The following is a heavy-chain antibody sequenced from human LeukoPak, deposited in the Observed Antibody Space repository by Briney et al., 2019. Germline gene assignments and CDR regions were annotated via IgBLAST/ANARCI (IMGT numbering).Heavy chain of an antibody. CDR3: ARAFADLVLWFGESASNWFDP. D-gene: IGHD3-10*01. V-gene: IGHV4-39*07. Sequence: PSETLSLTCTVSGGSISSSSYYWGWIRQPPGKGLEWIGSIYYSGSTYYNPSLKSRVTISVDTSKNQFSLKLSSVTAADTAVYYCARAFADLVLWFGESASNWFDPWGQGTLVTVSP. CDR1: GGSISSSSYY. J-gene: IGHJ5*02. CDR2: IYYSGST.